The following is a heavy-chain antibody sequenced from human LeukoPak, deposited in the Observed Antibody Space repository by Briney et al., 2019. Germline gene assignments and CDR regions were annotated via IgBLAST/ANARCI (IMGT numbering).Heavy chain of an antibody. Sequence: KPSGTPSPPRTVPGGSLSSSSYYWGWDPQPPGKGPEWIGSIYYSGSTYYNPSLKSRVTISVDTSKNQFSLKLTSVTAADTAVYSCARSIRGDCYFDYWGQGTLVTVSS. CDR1: GGSLSSSSYY. CDR3: ARSIRGDCYFDY. J-gene: IGHJ4*02. V-gene: IGHV4-39*01. CDR2: IYYSGST. D-gene: IGHD2-21*02.